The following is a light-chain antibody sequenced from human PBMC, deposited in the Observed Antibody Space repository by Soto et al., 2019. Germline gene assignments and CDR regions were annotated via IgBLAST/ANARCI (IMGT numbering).Light chain of an antibody. CDR1: QSVSGNY. Sequence: ECVIPQAPRIMSMSQADAPTLSCRASQSVSGNYLAWYQQKPGQSPRLVIYDASSRATGIPDRFSGSGSGTDFTLTISRLEPEDFAVYYCYQYDSSPWTFGQGTKVDIK. J-gene: IGKJ1*01. CDR2: DAS. CDR3: YQYDSSPWT. V-gene: IGKV3-20*01.